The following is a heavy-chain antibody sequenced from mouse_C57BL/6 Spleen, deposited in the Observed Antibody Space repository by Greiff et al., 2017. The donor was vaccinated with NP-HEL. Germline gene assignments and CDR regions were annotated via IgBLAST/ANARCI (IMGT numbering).Heavy chain of an antibody. J-gene: IGHJ4*01. CDR2: IWSGGST. Sequence: VQGVESGPGLVQPSQSLSITCTVSGFSLTSYGVHWVRQSPGKGLEWLGVIWSGGSTDYNAAFISRLSISKDNSKSQVFFKMNSLQADDTAIYYCARKGYDYDGYYYAMDYWGQGTSVTVSS. V-gene: IGHV2-2*01. D-gene: IGHD2-4*01. CDR1: GFSLTSYG. CDR3: ARKGYDYDGYYYAMDY.